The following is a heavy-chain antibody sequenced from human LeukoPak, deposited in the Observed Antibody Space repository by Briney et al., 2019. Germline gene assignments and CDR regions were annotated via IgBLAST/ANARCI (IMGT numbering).Heavy chain of an antibody. V-gene: IGHV3-53*01. CDR3: AREVVTESSYNNWFDP. Sequence: PGGSLRLSCADSEFCVGSNYMSWVRQAPGRGLELVSVIYSGGNTLYADSVKCRFIISRDNSKNTLYLQMNSLRTEDTAVNYCAREVVTESSYNNWFDPWGQGTLVTVSS. J-gene: IGHJ5*02. CDR2: IYSGGNT. D-gene: IGHD2-21*02. CDR1: EFCVGSNY.